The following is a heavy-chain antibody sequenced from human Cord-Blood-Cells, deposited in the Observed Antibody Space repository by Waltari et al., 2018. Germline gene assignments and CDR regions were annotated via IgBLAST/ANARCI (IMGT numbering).Heavy chain of an antibody. CDR3: AGGGIVVVPAAMDGNWFDP. Sequence: QVQLQESGPGLVKPSGTLSLTCAVSGGSISSSNWWSWVRQPPGKGLEWIGEIYHSGGTNYIPSLKRRVTISVDKSKTQFSLKLSSVPAADTAVYYCAGGGIVVVPAAMDGNWFDPWGQGTLVTVSS. CDR1: GGSISSSNW. D-gene: IGHD2-2*01. J-gene: IGHJ5*02. V-gene: IGHV4-4*02. CDR2: IYHSGGT.